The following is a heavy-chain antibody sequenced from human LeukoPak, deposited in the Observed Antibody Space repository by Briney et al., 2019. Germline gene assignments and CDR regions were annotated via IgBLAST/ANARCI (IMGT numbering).Heavy chain of an antibody. Sequence: ASVKASCKASGYTFSNYGISWVRQAPGQGLEWMGWISAYNGNTNYAQKLQGRVTMTTDTSTSTAYMELRSLRSDDTAVYYCARDRDGYYGSGSYYGYFDYWGQGTLVTVSS. V-gene: IGHV1-18*01. CDR1: GYTFSNYG. D-gene: IGHD3-10*01. CDR2: ISAYNGNT. J-gene: IGHJ4*02. CDR3: ARDRDGYYGSGSYYGYFDY.